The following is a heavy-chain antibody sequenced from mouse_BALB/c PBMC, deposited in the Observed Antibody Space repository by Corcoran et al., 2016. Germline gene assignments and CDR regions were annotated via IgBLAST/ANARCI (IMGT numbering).Heavy chain of an antibody. V-gene: IGHV9-3-1*01. CDR2: INTYTGEP. CDR1: WSTFTNYG. J-gene: IGHJ4*01. Sequence: QIQLVQSGPELKKPGETVKISCKASWSTFTNYGMNWVKQAPGKGLKWMGWINTYTGEPTYADDFKGRFAFSLETSASTAYLQINNLKNEDTATYFCAREPLAMDYWGQGTSVTVSS. CDR3: AREPLAMDY.